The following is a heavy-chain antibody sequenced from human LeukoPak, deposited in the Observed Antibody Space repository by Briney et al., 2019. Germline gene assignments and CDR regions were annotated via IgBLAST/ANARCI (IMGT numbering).Heavy chain of an antibody. CDR1: GYTFTGYY. V-gene: IGHV1-2*02. Sequence: ASVKVSCKASGYTFTGYYMHWVRQAPGQGLEWMGWINPNSGGTNYAQKFQGRVTMTRDTSISTAYMELSRLRSDDTAVYYCESRGSIFGVGEFDYWGQGTLVTVSS. CDR2: INPNSGGT. CDR3: ESRGSIFGVGEFDY. J-gene: IGHJ4*02. D-gene: IGHD3-3*01.